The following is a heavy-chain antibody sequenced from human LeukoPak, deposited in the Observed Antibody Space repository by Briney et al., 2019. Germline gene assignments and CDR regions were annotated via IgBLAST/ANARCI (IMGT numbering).Heavy chain of an antibody. Sequence: QSGGSLRLSCAASGFTFSSYWMHWVRQVPGKGLVWVSLIDSDGRSTTNADSVKGRFTSSRDNAKNTPYLQMNSLRAEDTAVYYCARANYYGMDVWGQGTTVTVTS. V-gene: IGHV3-74*01. CDR3: ARANYYGMDV. CDR2: IDSDGRST. J-gene: IGHJ6*02. CDR1: GFTFSSYW.